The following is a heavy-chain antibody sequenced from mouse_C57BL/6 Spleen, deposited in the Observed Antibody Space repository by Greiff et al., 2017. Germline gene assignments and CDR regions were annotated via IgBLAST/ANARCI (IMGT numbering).Heavy chain of an antibody. CDR3: TRDQGYYGYDVGYAMDY. V-gene: IGHV5-9-1*02. CDR1: GFTFSSYA. D-gene: IGHD2-2*01. CDR2: ISSGGDYI. J-gene: IGHJ4*01. Sequence: EVKLVESGEGLVKPGGSLKLSCAASGFTFSSYAMSWVRQTPEKRLEWVAYISSGGDYIYYADTVKGRFTISRDNARNTLYLQMSRLKSEDTAMYYCTRDQGYYGYDVGYAMDYWGKGTSVTVSS.